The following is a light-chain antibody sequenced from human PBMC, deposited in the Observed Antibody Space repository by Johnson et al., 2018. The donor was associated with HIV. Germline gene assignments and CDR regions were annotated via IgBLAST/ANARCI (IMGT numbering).Light chain of an antibody. V-gene: IGLV1-51*01. Sequence: QSVLTQPPSVSAAPGQKVTISCSGSSSNIGNNYVSWYQQLPGTAPKLLIYDNNKRPSGIPDRFSGSQSVTSATLGITGLKPGDEADYYCGTWDSSLSAGGYVFGTGTKVTVL. CDR2: DNN. CDR1: SSNIGNNY. CDR3: GTWDSSLSAGGYV. J-gene: IGLJ1*01.